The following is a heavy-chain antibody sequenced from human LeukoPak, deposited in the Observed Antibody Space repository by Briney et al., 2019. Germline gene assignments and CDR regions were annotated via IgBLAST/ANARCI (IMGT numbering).Heavy chain of an antibody. Sequence: ASVKVSCKASGYTFTSYGISWVRQAPGQGLEWMGWISAYNGNTNYAQKLQGRVTMTTDTSTSTAYMELRSLRSDDTAVYYCAREPADFWSGYYRQGIFDYWGQGTLVTVSS. J-gene: IGHJ4*02. V-gene: IGHV1-18*01. D-gene: IGHD3-3*01. CDR2: ISAYNGNT. CDR1: GYTFTSYG. CDR3: AREPADFWSGYYRQGIFDY.